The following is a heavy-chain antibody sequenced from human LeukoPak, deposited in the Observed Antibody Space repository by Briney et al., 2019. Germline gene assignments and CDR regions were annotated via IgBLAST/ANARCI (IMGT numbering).Heavy chain of an antibody. CDR2: IIPIFGTA. J-gene: IGHJ4*02. V-gene: IGHV1-69*13. CDR1: GDTFSSYA. D-gene: IGHD6-19*01. CDR3: ARGRMAGTYVFDS. Sequence: ASVTVSFTASGDTFSSYAISWVRQAPGQGLEWMGGIIPIFGTANYAQKFQGRVTITADESTSTAYMELSSLRSEDTAVYYCARGRMAGTYVFDSWGQGTLVTVSS.